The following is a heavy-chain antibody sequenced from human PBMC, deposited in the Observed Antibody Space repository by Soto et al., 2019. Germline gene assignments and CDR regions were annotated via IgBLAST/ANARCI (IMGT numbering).Heavy chain of an antibody. CDR2: IYYSGST. CDR1: GDSVSSGSYY. Sequence: QVQLQESGPGLVKPSETLSLTCTVSGDSVSSGSYYWSWIRQPPGKGLEWIGYIYYSGSTKCNPPLKTRVTLSGHTSKNQFSLKLSSVTAADTAVYYCARNTVATGYSGMDVWGQGTTVTVSS. J-gene: IGHJ6*02. CDR3: ARNTVATGYSGMDV. V-gene: IGHV4-61*01. D-gene: IGHD2-15*01.